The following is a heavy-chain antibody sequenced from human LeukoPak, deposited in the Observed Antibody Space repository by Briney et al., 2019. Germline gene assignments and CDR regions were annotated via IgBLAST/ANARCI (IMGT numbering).Heavy chain of an antibody. J-gene: IGHJ6*04. D-gene: IGHD3-10*01. CDR1: GGSFSSYA. CDR3: ASPSLPMLRGVIIITADGFCMDD. Sequence: GASVLVSCKASGGSFSSYAISWVRQAPGQGVGAMAGIIPIFGTANYPQKFQGRVTINADESTSTDYMELSSLRSEDTAVYYCASPSLPMLRGVIIITADGFCMDDWGKGTTVTVSS. CDR2: IIPIFGTA. V-gene: IGHV1-69*13.